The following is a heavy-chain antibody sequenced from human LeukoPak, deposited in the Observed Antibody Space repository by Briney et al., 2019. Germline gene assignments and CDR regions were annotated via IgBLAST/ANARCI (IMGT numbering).Heavy chain of an antibody. D-gene: IGHD3-10*01. CDR1: GGSINDYY. CDR3: ARGYYDSGTYSGYFQH. V-gene: IGHV4-59*01. CDR2: IYYSGST. J-gene: IGHJ1*01. Sequence: SEALSLTCTVSGGSINDYYWNWIRQPPGKGLEWIGYIYYSGSTNYNPSLKSRVTISVDTSKTRFSLRLSSVTAADTAVYYCARGYYDSGTYSGYFQHWGQGTLVTVSS.